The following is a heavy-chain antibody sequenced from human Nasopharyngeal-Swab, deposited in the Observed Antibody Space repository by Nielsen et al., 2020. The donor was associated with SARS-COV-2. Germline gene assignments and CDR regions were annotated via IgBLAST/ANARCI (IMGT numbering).Heavy chain of an antibody. Sequence: ETLSLTCAVSGFTFSNSWVHWVRQAPGKGLVWVSRISSDGSRTGYADSVKGRFTISIDNAKNTLYLQMNSLSAEDTAVYYCARDFDKTGDWGQGTLVTVSS. D-gene: IGHD7-27*01. CDR2: ISSDGSRT. CDR3: ARDFDKTGD. V-gene: IGHV3-74*01. J-gene: IGHJ4*01. CDR1: GFTFSNSW.